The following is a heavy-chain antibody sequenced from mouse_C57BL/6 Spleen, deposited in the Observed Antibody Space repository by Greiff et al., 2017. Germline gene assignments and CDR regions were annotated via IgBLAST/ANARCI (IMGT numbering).Heavy chain of an antibody. CDR3: ARYPDY. CDR1: GFTFTDYY. J-gene: IGHJ2*01. Sequence: EVKLVESGGGLVQPGGSLSLSCAASGFTFTDYYMSWVRQPPGKALEWMGFIRNKANGYTTAYSASVKGRFTISRDNSQIILYLQMNALRAEDSATYYCARYPDYWGQGTTLTVSS. V-gene: IGHV7-3*01. CDR2: IRNKANGYTT.